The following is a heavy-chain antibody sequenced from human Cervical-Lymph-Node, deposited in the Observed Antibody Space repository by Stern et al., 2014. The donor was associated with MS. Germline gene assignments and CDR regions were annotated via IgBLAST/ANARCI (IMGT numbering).Heavy chain of an antibody. Sequence: EVLLVGSGGGVIQPGGSLRLSCTASGFTVSRDYMTWVRQAPGKGLEWVSLITNVGSSFYTDSVKGRFTISRDDSKNTVYLHMTSLRAEDTAMYYCARDTSSPERSDWWGQGTLVTVSS. D-gene: IGHD1-1*01. CDR2: ITNVGSS. CDR3: ARDTSSPERSDW. J-gene: IGHJ4*02. V-gene: IGHV3-53*01. CDR1: GFTVSRDY.